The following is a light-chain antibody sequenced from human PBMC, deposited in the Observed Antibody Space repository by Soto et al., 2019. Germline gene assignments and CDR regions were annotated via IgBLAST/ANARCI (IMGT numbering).Light chain of an antibody. V-gene: IGLV4-69*01. Sequence: QPVLTQSPSVSASLGASVTLTCTLSSGHRNYAIAWHQQQPEKGPRYLMKVNIDGSHNKGEGIPDRFSGSSSGAERYLTISSLQSEDEADYYCQSWGTGIRVFGGGTKVTVL. CDR1: SGHRNYA. CDR2: VNIDGSH. J-gene: IGLJ2*01. CDR3: QSWGTGIRV.